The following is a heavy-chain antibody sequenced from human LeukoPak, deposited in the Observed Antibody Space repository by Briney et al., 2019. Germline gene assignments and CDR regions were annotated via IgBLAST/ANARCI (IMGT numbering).Heavy chain of an antibody. CDR2: FIPIFGTA. V-gene: IGHV1-69*05. D-gene: IGHD1-20*01. J-gene: IGHJ4*02. CDR1: GGTFSTYA. CDR3: ARDLGITGTYDNYCFDY. Sequence: SVKVSCKASGGTFSTYAISWVRQAPGQGLQWMGRFIPIFGTANYAQKFQGRVSITTDESTSTASMQLSSLRSEDTAVYYCARDLGITGTYDNYCFDYGGQGTLVTVSS.